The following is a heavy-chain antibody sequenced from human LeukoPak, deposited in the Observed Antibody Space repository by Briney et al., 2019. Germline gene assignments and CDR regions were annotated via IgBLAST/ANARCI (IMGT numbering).Heavy chain of an antibody. J-gene: IGHJ4*01. CDR1: GFTFSSYA. Sequence: PGASLRLSCAASGFTFSSYAMSWVRQAPGKGLEWVSAITGNGGSTYYADSVKGRFTISRDNSKNTLYLQMNSLRAEDTAVYYCAKEHIAAIDYWGQGTLVTVSS. CDR2: ITGNGGST. V-gene: IGHV3-23*01. CDR3: AKEHIAAIDY. D-gene: IGHD6-13*01.